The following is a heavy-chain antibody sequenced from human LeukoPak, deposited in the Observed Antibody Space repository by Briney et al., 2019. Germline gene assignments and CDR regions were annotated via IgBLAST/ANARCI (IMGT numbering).Heavy chain of an antibody. CDR2: ISYDGSNK. CDR3: AKDYREQWLVRGSPFFDY. D-gene: IGHD6-19*01. V-gene: IGHV3-30*18. Sequence: PGGSLRLSCAASGFPFNNYWMHWVRQAPGKGLEWVAVISYDGSNKYYADSVKGRFTISRDNSKNTLYLQMNSLRAEDTAVYYCAKDYREQWLVRGSPFFDYWGQGTLVTVSS. CDR1: GFPFNNYW. J-gene: IGHJ4*02.